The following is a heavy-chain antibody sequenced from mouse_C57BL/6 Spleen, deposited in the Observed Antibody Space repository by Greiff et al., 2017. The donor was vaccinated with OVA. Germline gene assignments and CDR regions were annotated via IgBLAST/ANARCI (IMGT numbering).Heavy chain of an antibody. CDR1: GFTFSDYG. D-gene: IGHD1-1*01. V-gene: IGHV5-17*01. J-gene: IGHJ1*03. Sequence: EVQLQQSGGGLVKPGGSLKLSCAASGFTFSDYGMHWVRQAPEKGLEWVAYLSSGSSTIYYADTVKGRFTISRDNAKNTLFLQMTSLRSEDTAMYDGARSYGRSPGYFDVWGTGTTVTVSS. CDR3: ARSYGRSPGYFDV. CDR2: LSSGSSTI.